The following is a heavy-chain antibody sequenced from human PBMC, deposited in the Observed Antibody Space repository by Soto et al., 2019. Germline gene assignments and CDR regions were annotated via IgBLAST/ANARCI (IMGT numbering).Heavy chain of an antibody. CDR1: GFTFSIYA. J-gene: IGHJ4*02. Sequence: ESGGGVVQPGRSLRLSCAASGFTFSIYAMHWVRQAPGKGLEWVAVLSSDGSDIHYADSVKGRFTISRDNSKNTLYLQINSLRVEDTAVYYCAKEAPYNDFWGQGTLVTVSS. CDR2: LSSDGSDI. D-gene: IGHD3-3*01. V-gene: IGHV3-30*18. CDR3: AKEAPYNDF.